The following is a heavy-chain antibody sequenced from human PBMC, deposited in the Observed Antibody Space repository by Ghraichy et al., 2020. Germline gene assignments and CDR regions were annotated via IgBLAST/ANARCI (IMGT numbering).Heavy chain of an antibody. CDR2: IYTSGNT. Sequence: SQTLSLTCSVSNGSINRNYWNWIRQPAGKGLEWIGRIYTSGNTNYNPSLKSRVALSLDTSRNQFSLKLSSVTAADTAVYYCARGLYSYATNWFDPWGPGILVTVSS. J-gene: IGHJ5*02. CDR3: ARGLYSYATNWFDP. D-gene: IGHD5-18*01. CDR1: NGSINRNY. V-gene: IGHV4-4*07.